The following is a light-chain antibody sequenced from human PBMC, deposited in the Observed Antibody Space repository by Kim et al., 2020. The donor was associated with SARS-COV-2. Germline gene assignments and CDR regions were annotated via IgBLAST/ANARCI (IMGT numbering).Light chain of an antibody. J-gene: IGKJ2*01. Sequence: DIQLTQSPSFLSASVGDRVTITCRASQGISSYLAWYQQKPGKAPKLLIYAASTLQSGVPSRFSGSGSGTEFTLTISRLQPEDFATYYCQQLNSYPRTFGQGTKLEI. CDR1: QGISSY. CDR2: AAS. CDR3: QQLNSYPRT. V-gene: IGKV1-9*01.